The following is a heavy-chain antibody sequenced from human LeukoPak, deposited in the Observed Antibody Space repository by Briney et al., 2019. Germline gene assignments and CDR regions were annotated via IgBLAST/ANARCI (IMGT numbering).Heavy chain of an antibody. CDR1: GYTFSGYY. D-gene: IGHD3-22*01. CDR3: ARGKNYYDSSSLFGY. Sequence: GASVSVSCKASGYTFSGYYMHWVRQAPGQGLEGMGCINPNSGGTNYAQKFQGRVTMTRDTSISTAYMELSRLRSDDTAVYYCARGKNYYDSSSLFGYWGQGTLVTVSS. CDR2: INPNSGGT. V-gene: IGHV1-2*02. J-gene: IGHJ4*02.